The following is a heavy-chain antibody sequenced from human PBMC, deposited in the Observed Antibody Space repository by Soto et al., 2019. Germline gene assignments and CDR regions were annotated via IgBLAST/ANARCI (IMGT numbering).Heavy chain of an antibody. Sequence: PGGSLRLSCAASGFTFSSYAMSWVRQAPGKGLEWVSAISGSGGSTYYADSVKGRFTISRDNSKNTLYLQMNSLRAEDTAVYYCAKSAAGGYSYGIDYWGQGTLVTVPQ. CDR2: ISGSGGST. CDR3: AKSAAGGYSYGIDY. V-gene: IGHV3-23*01. CDR1: GFTFSSYA. D-gene: IGHD5-18*01. J-gene: IGHJ4*02.